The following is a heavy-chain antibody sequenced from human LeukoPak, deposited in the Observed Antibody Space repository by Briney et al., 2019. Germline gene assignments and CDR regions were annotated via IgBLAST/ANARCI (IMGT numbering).Heavy chain of an antibody. CDR3: ARSGSGYLRYYFDY. D-gene: IGHD5-12*01. CDR2: IYYSGST. CDR1: GGSISSSSYY. J-gene: IGHJ4*02. V-gene: IGHV4-39*07. Sequence: SETLSLTCTVSGGSISSSSYYWGWIRQPPGKGLEWIGSIYYSGSTYYNPSLKSRVTISVDTSKNQFSLKLSSVTAAGTAVYYCARSGSGYLRYYFDYWGQGTLVTVSS.